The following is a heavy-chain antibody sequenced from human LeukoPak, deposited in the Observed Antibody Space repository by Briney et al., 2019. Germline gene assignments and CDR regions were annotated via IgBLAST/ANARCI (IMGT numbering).Heavy chain of an antibody. V-gene: IGHV4-59*01. D-gene: IGHD3-10*01. CDR1: GGSISSYY. CDR2: IYYSGST. CDR3: ARESPGGNFDY. Sequence: SETLSLTCTVSGGSISSYYWSWIRQPPGKGLEWIGYIYYSGSTNYNPSLKSRVTISVDTSKNQFSLKLSYVTAADTAVYFCARESPGGNFDYWGQGTLVTVSS. J-gene: IGHJ4*02.